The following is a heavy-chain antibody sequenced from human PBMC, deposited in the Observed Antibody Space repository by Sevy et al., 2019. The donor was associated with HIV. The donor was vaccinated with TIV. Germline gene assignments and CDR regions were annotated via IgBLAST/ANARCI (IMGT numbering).Heavy chain of an antibody. J-gene: IGHJ6*03. V-gene: IGHV3-23*01. D-gene: IGHD3-22*01. CDR3: AEGGGGHYDPDEIGYYFYYYNMDV. CDR1: GFSFDSYG. Sequence: GGSLRLSCAVSGFSFDSYGMTWVRQAPGKGLEWVSGISGSGTRTYYADSVKGRVIISRDNSKKTLYLQMNRLRNEDKAIYYCAEGGGGHYDPDEIGYYFYYYNMDVWGKGTTVTVSS. CDR2: ISGSGTRT.